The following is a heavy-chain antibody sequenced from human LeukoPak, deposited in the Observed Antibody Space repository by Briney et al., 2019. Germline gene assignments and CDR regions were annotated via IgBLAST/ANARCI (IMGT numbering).Heavy chain of an antibody. CDR3: VKDGGGYYSTTYDY. CDR1: GFTFSSYA. Sequence: GGSLRLSCAASGFTFSSYAMHWVRQAPGKGLEWVALIRYDGGNKYYADSVKGRFTIARDNSKNTLYLQMNSLRAEDTAVYYCVKDGGGYYSTTYDYWGQGTPVTVSS. V-gene: IGHV3-30*02. J-gene: IGHJ4*02. D-gene: IGHD3-22*01. CDR2: IRYDGGNK.